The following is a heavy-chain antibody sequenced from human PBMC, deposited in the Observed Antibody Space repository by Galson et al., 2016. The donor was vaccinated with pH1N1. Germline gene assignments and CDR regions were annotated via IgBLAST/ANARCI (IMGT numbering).Heavy chain of an antibody. CDR2: IYPDDSDT. CDR3: ARRSDMVSFDD. J-gene: IGHJ4*02. Sequence: QSGAEVKQPGDSLRISCKGSGYTFTAFWTAWVRQMPGKGLEWMGIIYPDDSDTQYIPSFQGQVTFSADRSTSTAYLQWTSLKASDTAIYFCARRSDMVSFDDWAQGTLVIVS. D-gene: IGHD3-10*01. V-gene: IGHV5-51*03. CDR1: GYTFTAFW.